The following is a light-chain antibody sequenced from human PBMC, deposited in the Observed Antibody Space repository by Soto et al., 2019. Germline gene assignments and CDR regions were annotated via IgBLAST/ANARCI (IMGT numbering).Light chain of an antibody. CDR2: DAS. V-gene: IGKV1-5*01. CDR1: QTITRW. CDR3: QKYNSAPWT. Sequence: IHMTQSSSTLSASVGNRVTLTRRASQTITRWMAWYQQKPGKAPKLLIYDASTLESGVPSRFSGSRSGTEFTLTISSLQTDDVATYYCQKYNSAPWTFGQGTKVDIK. J-gene: IGKJ1*01.